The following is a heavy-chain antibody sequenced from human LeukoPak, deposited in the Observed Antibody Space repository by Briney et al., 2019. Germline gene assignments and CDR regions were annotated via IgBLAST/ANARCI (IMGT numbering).Heavy chain of an antibody. D-gene: IGHD2-2*01. CDR1: GFTFSSYA. CDR3: AREGSTTLIDAFDI. V-gene: IGHV3-30-3*01. Sequence: GGSLRLSCAASGFTFSSYAMHWVRQAPGEGLEWVAVISYDGSNKYYADSVKGRFTISRDNSKNTLYLQMNSLRAEDTAVYYCAREGSTTLIDAFDIWGQGTMVTVSS. J-gene: IGHJ3*02. CDR2: ISYDGSNK.